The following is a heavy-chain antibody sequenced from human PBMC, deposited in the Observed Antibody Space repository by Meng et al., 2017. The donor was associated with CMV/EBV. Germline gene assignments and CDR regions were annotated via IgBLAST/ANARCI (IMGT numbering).Heavy chain of an antibody. CDR2: IRYDGGKK. CDR1: GFTFSSYG. D-gene: IGHD6-13*01. J-gene: IGHJ6*04. V-gene: IGHV3-30*02. CDR3: AKDQEGNPYSSRLGGGGMGV. Sequence: GGSLRLSCAASGFTFSSYGMHWVRQAPGKGLEWVAFIRYDGGKKYYADSVKGRFTISRDNSKNTLYLQMKSLRAEDTAVYYCAKDQEGNPYSSRLGGGGMGVWGKGTTVTVSS.